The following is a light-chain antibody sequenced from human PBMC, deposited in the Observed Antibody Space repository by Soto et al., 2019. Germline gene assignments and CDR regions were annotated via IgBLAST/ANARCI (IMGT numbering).Light chain of an antibody. J-gene: IGLJ1*01. CDR1: SSDVGGYKY. Sequence: QSVLTQPASVSGSPGQSITISCTGTSSDVGGYKYVSWYQQHPGKAHELMIFDVSYRPSGVSNRFSGSRSGNTSSLTISGLQAEEEANYYCGSYTSSSTLEIFRTGTKVTVL. V-gene: IGLV2-14*01. CDR3: GSYTSSSTLEI. CDR2: DVS.